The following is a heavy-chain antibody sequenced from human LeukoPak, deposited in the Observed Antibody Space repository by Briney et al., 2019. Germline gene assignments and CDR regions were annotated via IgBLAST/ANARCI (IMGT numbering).Heavy chain of an antibody. J-gene: IGHJ4*02. CDR3: ATDNKHAPSY. CDR2: IINDGSFT. Sequence: PGGSLRLSCAASGFTFSPVWMHWVRQAPGKGLMWVSHIINDGSFTTYADSVKGRFTISRDNAKNTVYLQMNNLRAEDTAIYYCATDNKHAPSYWGQGTLVTVSS. V-gene: IGHV3-74*01. D-gene: IGHD2-2*01. CDR1: GFTFSPVW.